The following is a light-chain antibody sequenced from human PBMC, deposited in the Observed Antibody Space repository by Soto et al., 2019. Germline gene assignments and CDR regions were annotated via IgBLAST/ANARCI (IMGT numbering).Light chain of an antibody. CDR1: QTISDY. V-gene: IGKV3-11*01. CDR2: DAS. Sequence: TQSPSSLSASIGDRVTITCRASQTISDYLNWYQHKPGQAPRLIIYDASKRAPGIPARFRGSGSGTHFTLTISSPEPEDFAVYYCQVRDVWPTFGKGTKVSIK. J-gene: IGKJ1*01. CDR3: QVRDVWPT.